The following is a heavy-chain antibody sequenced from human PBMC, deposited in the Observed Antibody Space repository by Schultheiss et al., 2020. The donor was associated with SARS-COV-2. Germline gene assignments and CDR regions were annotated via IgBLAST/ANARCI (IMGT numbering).Heavy chain of an antibody. CDR1: GFAFSIYS. CDR2: ISSSGRTI. D-gene: IGHD2-2*01. V-gene: IGHV3-48*04. CDR3: VRSVAGRIPAL. Sequence: GGSLRLSCVASGFAFSIYSMSWFRQAPGKGLEWVSYISSSGRTIYYADSVRGRFTISRDNAKSSLYLQMNSLRADDTAVYYCVRSVAGRIPALWGQGNLVTVSS. J-gene: IGHJ4*02.